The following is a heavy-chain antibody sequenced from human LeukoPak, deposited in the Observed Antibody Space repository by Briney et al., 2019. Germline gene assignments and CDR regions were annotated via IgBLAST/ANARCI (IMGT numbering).Heavy chain of an antibody. CDR2: ISPSGAGT. V-gene: IGHV1-46*01. CDR3: ARSSITVTHEIDH. J-gene: IGHJ1*01. Sequence: GASVKVSCKASGYTFSGYYMHWVRQAPGQGLEWMGLISPSGAGTIYAQRFQGRVTMTRDTSTSTVYMDLNSLRSEDTAVYYCARSSITVTHEIDHWGQGTLVTVSS. CDR1: GYTFSGYY. D-gene: IGHD4-17*01.